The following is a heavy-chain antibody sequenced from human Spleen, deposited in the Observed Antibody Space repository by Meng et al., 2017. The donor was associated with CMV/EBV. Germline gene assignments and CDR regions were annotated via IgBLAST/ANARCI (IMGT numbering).Heavy chain of an antibody. V-gene: IGHV2-5*01. J-gene: IGHJ4*02. CDR3: AHRRQYYDFWSGSYPDYFDF. CDR2: TYWNDDK. CDR1: TNGGG. Sequence: TNGGGVGWIRQPPGKALEWLAVTYWNDDKRYSSSLKSRLTISKDTSKNQVVLRMTDMDPLDTGTYYCAHRRQYYDFWSGSYPDYFDFWGQGILVTVSS. D-gene: IGHD3-3*01.